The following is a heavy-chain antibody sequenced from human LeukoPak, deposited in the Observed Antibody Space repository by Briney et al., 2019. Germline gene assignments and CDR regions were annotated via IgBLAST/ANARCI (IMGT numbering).Heavy chain of an antibody. CDR2: ISGSGGST. V-gene: IGHV3-23*01. D-gene: IGHD2-15*01. Sequence: GGSLRLSCAASGFTFSSYAMSWVRQAPGKGLEWVSTISGSGGSTNHADSVRGRLTISRHDSKNTLYLQMNSLRAEDTAVYYCAKSGLNRFDYWGQGTLVTVSS. CDR3: AKSGLNRFDY. CDR1: GFTFSSYA. J-gene: IGHJ4*02.